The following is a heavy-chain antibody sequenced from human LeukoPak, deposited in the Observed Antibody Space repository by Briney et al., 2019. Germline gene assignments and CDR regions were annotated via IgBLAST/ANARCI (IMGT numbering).Heavy chain of an antibody. CDR2: ISYDGSKK. CDR3: ARESVASTNSYFYYMDV. V-gene: IGHV3-30*14. Sequence: PGGSLRLSCAASGFTFSSYAMHWVRQAPGKGLEWVAVISYDGSKKYYADSVKGGFTISRDNSNNALYLHMGNLRADDMGMYFCARESVASTNSYFYYMDVWGKGTTVTISS. J-gene: IGHJ6*03. CDR1: GFTFSSYA. D-gene: IGHD1-26*01.